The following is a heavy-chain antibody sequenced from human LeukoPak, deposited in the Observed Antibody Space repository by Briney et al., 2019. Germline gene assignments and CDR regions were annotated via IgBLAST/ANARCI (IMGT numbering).Heavy chain of an antibody. J-gene: IGHJ4*02. Sequence: GASVKVSCKASGYTFSDYYMHWVRQAPGQGLEWMGRINPNSGGTNYAQRFQGRVTMTRDTSISTAYMDLNRLSSGDTAVYYCARGLYYYDSSGDYHFDYWGQGTLVTVSS. V-gene: IGHV1-2*06. CDR1: GYTFSDYY. D-gene: IGHD3-22*01. CDR2: INPNSGGT. CDR3: ARGLYYYDSSGDYHFDY.